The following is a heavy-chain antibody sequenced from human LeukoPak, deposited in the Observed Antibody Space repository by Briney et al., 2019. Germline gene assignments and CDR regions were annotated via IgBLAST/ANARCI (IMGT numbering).Heavy chain of an antibody. CDR1: GFTFSSYG. J-gene: IGHJ6*02. D-gene: IGHD1-26*01. V-gene: IGHV3-33*01. CDR3: ARDGPVGATYGMDV. CDR2: IWYDGSNK. Sequence: PGGSLRLSCAASGFTFSSYGMHWVRQAPGKGLEWVAVIWYDGSNKYYADSVKGRFTISRDNSKSTLYLQMNSLRSEDTAVYYCARDGPVGATYGMDVWGQGTTVTVSS.